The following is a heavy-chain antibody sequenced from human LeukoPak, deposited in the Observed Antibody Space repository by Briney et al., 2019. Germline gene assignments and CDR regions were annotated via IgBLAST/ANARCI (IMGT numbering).Heavy chain of an antibody. Sequence: SETLSLTCTVSGGSISSYYWSWIRQPPGKGLEWIGYIYTSGSTNYNPSLKSRVTVSVDTSKNQFSLKLSSVTAADTAVYYCARLTAAAGKDHYYYYYMDVWGKGTTVTVSS. J-gene: IGHJ6*03. D-gene: IGHD6-13*01. V-gene: IGHV4-4*09. CDR2: IYTSGST. CDR3: ARLTAAAGKDHYYYYYMDV. CDR1: GGSISSYY.